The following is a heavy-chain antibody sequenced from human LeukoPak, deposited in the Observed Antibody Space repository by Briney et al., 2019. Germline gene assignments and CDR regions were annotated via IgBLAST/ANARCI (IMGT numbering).Heavy chain of an antibody. CDR2: IYHSGTT. Sequence: SETLSLTCTVSGVSISSYYWSWIRQPPGKGLEWVGYIYHSGTTKYNPSLNSRVTISIDTSENQFSLKLNSVTAADTAVYYCARPMVRGVTSRMDVWGQGTTVTVSS. J-gene: IGHJ6*02. D-gene: IGHD3-10*01. CDR3: ARPMVRGVTSRMDV. CDR1: GVSISSYY. V-gene: IGHV4-59*01.